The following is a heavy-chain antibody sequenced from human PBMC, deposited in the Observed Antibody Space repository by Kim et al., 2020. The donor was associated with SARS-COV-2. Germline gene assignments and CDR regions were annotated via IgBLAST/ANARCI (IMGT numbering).Heavy chain of an antibody. J-gene: IGHJ5*02. D-gene: IGHD3-10*01. Sequence: ASVKVSCKASGYTFENYGITWVRQAPGQGLECMGWINTYNNDAHYAQKFQGRVSVTADRSTSTTYLKLWNLRPDDTAIYYCAKDVWFGDSAPSWFDPWGQGTLVAVSS. CDR3: AKDVWFGDSAPSWFDP. CDR2: INTYNNDA. V-gene: IGHV1-18*04. CDR1: GYTFENYG.